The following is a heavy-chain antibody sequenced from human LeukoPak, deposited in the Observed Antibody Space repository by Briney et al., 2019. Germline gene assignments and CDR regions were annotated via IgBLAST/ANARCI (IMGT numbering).Heavy chain of an antibody. J-gene: IGHJ4*02. Sequence: GESLKISCRGSGFTFTKYWIGWVRQMPGKGLEWMGIMYLGDSETRYSPSFQGQVTISADKSISTVFLQWSSLKASDTAMYYCVRHEGSISGWPFDYWGQGTLVTVSS. D-gene: IGHD6-19*01. CDR3: VRHEGSISGWPFDY. CDR1: GFTFTKYW. CDR2: MYLGDSET. V-gene: IGHV5-51*01.